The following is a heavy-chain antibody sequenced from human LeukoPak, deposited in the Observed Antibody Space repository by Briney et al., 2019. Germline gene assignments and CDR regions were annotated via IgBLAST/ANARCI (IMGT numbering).Heavy chain of an antibody. J-gene: IGHJ3*02. D-gene: IGHD3-22*01. CDR2: INHSGST. CDR1: GGSFSGYY. Sequence: SETLSLTCAVYGGSFSGYYWSWIRQPPGKGLEWIGEINHSGSTNYNPSLKSRVTISVDTSKNQFSLKLSSVTAEDSAVYYCARVRRYYYDSSGYLYDAFDIWGQGTMVTVSS. CDR3: ARVRRYYYDSSGYLYDAFDI. V-gene: IGHV4-34*01.